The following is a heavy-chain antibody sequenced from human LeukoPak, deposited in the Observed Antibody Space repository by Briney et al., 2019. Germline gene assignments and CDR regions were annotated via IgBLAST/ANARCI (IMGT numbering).Heavy chain of an antibody. J-gene: IGHJ1*01. CDR3: ARAPSENGVCYPEYFRH. V-gene: IGHV3-74*01. CDR1: GFTFISYW. D-gene: IGHD2-8*01. Sequence: GGSLRLSCAASGFTFISYWMHWVRQAPGKGLVWVSRIKSDGSTNYADSVKGRFTISRDNAKNTVSLQMNSLRAEDTGVYYCARAPSENGVCYPEYFRHWGQGTLVTVSS. CDR2: IKSDGST.